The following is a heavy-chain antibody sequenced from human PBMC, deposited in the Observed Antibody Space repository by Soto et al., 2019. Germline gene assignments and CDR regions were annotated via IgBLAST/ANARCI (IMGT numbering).Heavy chain of an antibody. CDR3: AKDSQSVSVSAARVYGMDV. J-gene: IGHJ6*02. CDR1: GFTFRSYA. Sequence: LRLSCAGSGFTFRSYAMTWVRQAPGKGLEWVSTLSDSGGHTYYADSVKGRFTISRDNPKNTLYLQMNSLRAEDTAVYYCAKDSQSVSVSAARVYGMDVWGQGTTVTVSS. CDR2: LSDSGGHT. V-gene: IGHV3-23*01. D-gene: IGHD2-2*01.